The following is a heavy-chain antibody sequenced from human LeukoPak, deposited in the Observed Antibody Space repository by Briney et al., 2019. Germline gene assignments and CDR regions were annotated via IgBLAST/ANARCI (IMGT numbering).Heavy chain of an antibody. CDR3: ARGTPMAAAATPRWFDP. D-gene: IGHD6-25*01. J-gene: IGHJ5*02. CDR2: MYPNSGNT. V-gene: IGHV1-8*01. CDR1: GYTFSSYD. Sequence: ASVKVSCKASGYTFSSYDINWVRQAPGQGLEWMGWMYPNSGNTGYAQKFQGRVTLTRDSSTSTAYMELSSLRSEDTAVYYCARGTPMAAAATPRWFDPWGQGTLVTVSS.